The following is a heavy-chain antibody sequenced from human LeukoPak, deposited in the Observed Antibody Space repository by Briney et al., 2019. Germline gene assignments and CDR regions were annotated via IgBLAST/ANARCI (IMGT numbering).Heavy chain of an antibody. D-gene: IGHD2-21*02. J-gene: IGHJ4*02. Sequence: SQTLSLTCTVSGGSISSGDYYWSWIRQPPGKGLEWIGYIYYSGSTYYNPSLKSRVTISVDTSKNQFSLKLSSVTAADTAVYYCAREGSDSDYFDYWGQGTLVTVSS. V-gene: IGHV4-30-4*08. CDR1: GGSISSGDYY. CDR2: IYYSGST. CDR3: AREGSDSDYFDY.